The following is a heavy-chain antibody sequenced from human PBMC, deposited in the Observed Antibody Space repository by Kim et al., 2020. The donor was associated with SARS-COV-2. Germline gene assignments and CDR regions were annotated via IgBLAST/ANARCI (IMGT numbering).Heavy chain of an antibody. D-gene: IGHD6-19*01. CDR3: AKDSSGWYGNRYFDY. J-gene: IGHJ4*02. CDR1: GFTFSSYA. V-gene: IGHV3-23*01. Sequence: GGSLRLSCAASGFTFSSYAMSWVRQAPGKGLEWVSAISGSGGSTYYADSVKGRFTISRDNSKNTLYLQMNSLRAEDTAVYYCAKDSSGWYGNRYFDYWGQGTLVTVSS. CDR2: ISGSGGST.